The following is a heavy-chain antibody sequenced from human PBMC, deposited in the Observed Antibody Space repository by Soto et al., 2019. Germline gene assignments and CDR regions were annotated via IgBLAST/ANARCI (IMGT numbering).Heavy chain of an antibody. J-gene: IGHJ4*02. CDR1: GFTFSSYW. Sequence: EVQLVESGGGLVQPGGSLRLSCAASGFTFSSYWMHWVRQVPGKGLVWVSRIGSNGRSTNYADSVKGRFTISRDNAKNTLFLQMNTLRADDTCVYYCARDGSNSVDYWGQGTLVTVSS. D-gene: IGHD4-4*01. CDR3: ARDGSNSVDY. CDR2: IGSNGRST. V-gene: IGHV3-74*01.